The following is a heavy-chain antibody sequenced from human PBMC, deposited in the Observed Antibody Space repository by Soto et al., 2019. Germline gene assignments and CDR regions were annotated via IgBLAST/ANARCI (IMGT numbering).Heavy chain of an antibody. D-gene: IGHD3-3*01. Sequence: QVQLVESGGGVVQPGRSLRLSCAASGFTFSSYGMHWVRQAPGKGLEWVAVIWYDGSNKYYADSVKGRFTISRDNSKNTLYLQMNSLRAEDTAVYYCARGRSPGDYDFWSGYPTPYYYYYYYMDVWGKGTTVTVSS. CDR3: ARGRSPGDYDFWSGYPTPYYYYYYYMDV. CDR1: GFTFSSYG. CDR2: IWYDGSNK. J-gene: IGHJ6*03. V-gene: IGHV3-33*01.